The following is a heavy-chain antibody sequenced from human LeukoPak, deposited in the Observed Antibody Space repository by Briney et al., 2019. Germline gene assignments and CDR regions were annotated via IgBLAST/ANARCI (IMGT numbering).Heavy chain of an antibody. D-gene: IGHD4-23*01. Sequence: GGSLRLSCAASGFTFSSYAMSWVRQAPGKGLEWVSAISGSGGSTYYADSVKGRFTISRDNSKNTLYLQMNSLRAEDTAVYYCAKAGGWGNSDPHHYYYYYMDVWGKGTTVTVSS. CDR2: ISGSGGST. V-gene: IGHV3-23*01. CDR1: GFTFSSYA. CDR3: AKAGGWGNSDPHHYYYYYMDV. J-gene: IGHJ6*03.